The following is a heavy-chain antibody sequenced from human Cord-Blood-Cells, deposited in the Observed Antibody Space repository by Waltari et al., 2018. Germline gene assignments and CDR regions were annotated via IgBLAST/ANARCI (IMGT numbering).Heavy chain of an antibody. CDR3: ARGHRGKGAFDI. Sequence: QVQLVQSGAEVKKPGASVKVSCKASGYTFTGYYMHWVRQAPGQGLEWMGWINRNGGGTNYAQKFQGRVTMTRDTSISTAYMELSRLRSDDTAVYYCARGHRGKGAFDIWGQGTMVTVSS. CDR2: INRNGGGT. D-gene: IGHD3-16*01. V-gene: IGHV1-2*02. J-gene: IGHJ3*02. CDR1: GYTFTGYY.